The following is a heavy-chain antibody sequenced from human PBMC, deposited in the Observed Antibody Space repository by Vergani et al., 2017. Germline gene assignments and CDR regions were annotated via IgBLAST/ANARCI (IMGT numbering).Heavy chain of an antibody. CDR2: IYYSGST. CDR1: GGSISSHY. J-gene: IGHJ4*02. CDR3: ARLNYYDSSGYYYFRLTYFDY. D-gene: IGHD3-22*01. V-gene: IGHV4-59*11. Sequence: QVQLQESGPGLVKPSETLSLTCTVSGGSISSHYWSWIRQPPGKGLEWIGYIYYSGSTNYNPSLKSRITISVDTSKNQFSLKLSSVTAADTAVYYCARLNYYDSSGYYYFRLTYFDYWGQGTLVTVSS.